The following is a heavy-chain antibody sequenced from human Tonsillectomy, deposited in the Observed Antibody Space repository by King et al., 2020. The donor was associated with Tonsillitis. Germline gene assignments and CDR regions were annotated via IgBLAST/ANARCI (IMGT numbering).Heavy chain of an antibody. CDR2: ISSGATTT. D-gene: IGHD3-9*01. CDR3: AKQGPYGIWTGYRPGWYFAL. CDR1: GFTFSTYA. J-gene: IGHJ2*01. Sequence: VQLVESGGGLVQPGGSLRLSCAASGFTFSTYALSWVRQAPGKGLEWGSFISSGATTTYYADSVKGRFSISRDNSKNTLFLKMNSLRVEDTAVYYCAKQGPYGIWTGYRPGWYFALWGRGALVTVSS. V-gene: IGHV3-23*03.